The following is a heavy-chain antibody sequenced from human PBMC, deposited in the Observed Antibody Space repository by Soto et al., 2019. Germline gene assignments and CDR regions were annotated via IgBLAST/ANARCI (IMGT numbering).Heavy chain of an antibody. J-gene: IGHJ4*02. D-gene: IGHD6-19*01. CDR3: VRDGSGCWRFGS. CDR2: VNQDGSQS. V-gene: IGHV3-7*01. Sequence: EVQLVESGGGLVQPGGSLRLSCEASGFTFSSYWMSWIRQAPGKGLEWVANVNQDGSQSYLVDSVQGRFFMSRDNAKNCLFVPMNSLRAEETAGYYCVRDGSGCWRFGSWGQGTLVTVSS. CDR1: GFTFSSYW.